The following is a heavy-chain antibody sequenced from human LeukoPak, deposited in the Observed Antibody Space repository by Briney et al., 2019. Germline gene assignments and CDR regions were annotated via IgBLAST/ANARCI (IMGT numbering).Heavy chain of an antibody. CDR1: GYSFTSYW. CDR2: IDPSDFYT. J-gene: IGHJ4*02. CDR3: ARRVRFGSRWDFDY. Sequence: GESLRISCKGSGYSFTSYWISWVRQMPGKGLEWMGGIDPSDFYTNYSRSFQGHVIISADKSISTAYLQWSSVEASDTAMYYCARRVRFGSRWDFDYWGQGTLVTVSP. D-gene: IGHD6-13*01. V-gene: IGHV5-10-1*01.